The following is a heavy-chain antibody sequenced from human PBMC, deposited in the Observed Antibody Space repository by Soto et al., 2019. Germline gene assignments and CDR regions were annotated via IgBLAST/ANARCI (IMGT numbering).Heavy chain of an antibody. J-gene: IGHJ6*02. CDR2: ISWNSGSI. V-gene: IGHV3-9*01. CDR1: GFTFDDYA. Sequence: SLRLSCAASGFTFDDYAMHWVRQAPGKGLEWVSGISWNSGSIGYADSVKGRFTISRDNAKNSLYLQMNSLRAEDTALYYCAKEIRKVLPYYYYGMDVWGQGTTVTVSS. CDR3: AKEIRKVLPYYYYGMDV.